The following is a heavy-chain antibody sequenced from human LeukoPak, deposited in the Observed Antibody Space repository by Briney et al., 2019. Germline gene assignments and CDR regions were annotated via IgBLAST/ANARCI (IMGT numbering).Heavy chain of an antibody. CDR2: ISSSGSTI. V-gene: IGHV3-11*04. D-gene: IGHD2-2*01. Sequence: GGSLRLSCAASGFTFSDYYMSWVRQAPGKGLEWVSYISSSGSTIYYADSVKGRFTISRDNAKNSLYLQMNSLRAEDTAVYYCARGGIVVVPAAMPNWFDPWGQGTLVTVSS. CDR1: GFTFSDYY. J-gene: IGHJ5*02. CDR3: ARGGIVVVPAAMPNWFDP.